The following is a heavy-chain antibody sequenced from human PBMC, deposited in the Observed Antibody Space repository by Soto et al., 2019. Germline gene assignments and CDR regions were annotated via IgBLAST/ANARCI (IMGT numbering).Heavy chain of an antibody. CDR2: ISGSGGST. CDR1: GFTFSNYA. J-gene: IGHJ5*02. CDR3: AKEVRIVVVPAAMGNWFDP. Sequence: PGGSLRLCCAASGFTFSNYAMSWVRQDPGKGLEWVSAISGSGGSTYYADSVKGRFTISRDNSKNTLYLQMNSLRVEDTAVYYCAKEVRIVVVPAAMGNWFDPWGQGTLVTVSS. V-gene: IGHV3-23*01. D-gene: IGHD2-2*01.